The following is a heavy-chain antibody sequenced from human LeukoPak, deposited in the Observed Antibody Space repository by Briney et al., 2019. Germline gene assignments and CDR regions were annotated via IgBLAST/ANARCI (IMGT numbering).Heavy chain of an antibody. CDR3: ARDGSDCSSTSCYAPVGMDV. CDR2: ISYDGSNK. Sequence: RGSLRLSCAASGFTFSSYAMHWVRQAPGKGLEWVAVISYDGSNKYYADSVKGRFTISRDNSKNTLYLQMNSLRAEDTAVYYCARDGSDCSSTSCYAPVGMDVWGQGTTVTVSS. CDR1: GFTFSSYA. D-gene: IGHD2-2*01. J-gene: IGHJ6*02. V-gene: IGHV3-30-3*01.